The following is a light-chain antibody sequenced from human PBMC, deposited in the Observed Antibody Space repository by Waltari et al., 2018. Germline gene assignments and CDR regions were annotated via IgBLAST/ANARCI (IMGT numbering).Light chain of an antibody. CDR1: NSNIGNNA. V-gene: IGLV1-36*01. CDR3: EAWDDTRNGVV. J-gene: IGLJ3*02. Sequence: QSVLTQPPSVSEAPRQWVTISCSGSNSNIGNNAVNWYQKLPGKAPKLLIYYDNLLSPGVADRFSGSKSDTSASLAISGLQSEDEADYYCEAWDDTRNGVVFGGGTKLTVL. CDR2: YDN.